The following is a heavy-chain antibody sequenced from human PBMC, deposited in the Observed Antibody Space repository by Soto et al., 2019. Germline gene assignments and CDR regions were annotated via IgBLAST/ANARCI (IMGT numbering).Heavy chain of an antibody. Sequence: QITLKESGPTLVKPTQTLTLTCSFSGFSLNTGGVGVAWIRQPPGKALEWLGIIYWDDDKHHSPSLKTRLTITKDTSKNQVVLTMTNMDPVDTATYYCGHSVVRFFMGAKYLDWLDPWGQGTLVTVSS. CDR1: GFSLNTGGVG. J-gene: IGHJ5*02. CDR2: IYWDDDK. D-gene: IGHD3-16*01. V-gene: IGHV2-5*02. CDR3: GHSVVRFFMGAKYLDWLDP.